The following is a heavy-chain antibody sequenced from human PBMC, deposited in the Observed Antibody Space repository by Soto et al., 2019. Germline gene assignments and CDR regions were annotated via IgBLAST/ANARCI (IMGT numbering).Heavy chain of an antibody. CDR1: GGSVRAPDW. D-gene: IGHD1-1*01. Sequence: QVHLQESGPGLVAPSGTLSLTSTLSGGSVRAPDWWNWVRQSPDKGMVRIAEGHVSAHSNYNPSLRRRVSVSIDSSKNQFYLNLNSVTAADTAVYYCARAGQGCSANNCYFDSWGQGTQVTISS. CDR3: ARAGQGCSANNCYFDS. CDR2: GHVSAHS. J-gene: IGHJ5*01. V-gene: IGHV4-4*02.